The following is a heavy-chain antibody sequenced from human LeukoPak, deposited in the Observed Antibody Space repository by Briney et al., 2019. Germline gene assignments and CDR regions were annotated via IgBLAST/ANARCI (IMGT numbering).Heavy chain of an antibody. CDR3: AINDYYDSSGYDY. D-gene: IGHD3-22*01. CDR2: INPSGGST. CDR1: GYTFTGYY. V-gene: IGHV1-2*02. Sequence: GASVKVSCKASGYTFTGYYMHWVRQAPGQGLEWMGIINPSGGSTSYAQKFQGRVTMTRDTSISTAYMELSRLRSDDTAVYYCAINDYYDSSGYDYRGQGTLVTVSS. J-gene: IGHJ4*02.